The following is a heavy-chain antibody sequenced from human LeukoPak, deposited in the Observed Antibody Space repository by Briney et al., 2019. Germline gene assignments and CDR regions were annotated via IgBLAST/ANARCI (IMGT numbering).Heavy chain of an antibody. CDR3: ARDMNSDGYSSSWYEAFDI. CDR2: IYYSGST. V-gene: IGHV4-59*01. CDR1: GGSISSYY. D-gene: IGHD6-13*01. J-gene: IGHJ3*02. Sequence: KTSETLSLTCTVSGGSISSYYWSWIRQPPGKGLEWIGYIYYSGSTNYNPSLKSRVTISVDTSKNQFSLKLSSVTAADTAVYYCARDMNSDGYSSSWYEAFDIWGQGTMVTVSS.